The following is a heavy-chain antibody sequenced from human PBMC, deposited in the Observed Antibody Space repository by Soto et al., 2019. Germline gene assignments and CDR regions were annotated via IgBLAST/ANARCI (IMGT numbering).Heavy chain of an antibody. Sequence: QVQLVESGGGLVKPGGSLRLSCAASGFTFSDYYMSWIRQAPGKGLEWVSYISTSTGYTNYADSVKGRFTISRENAKNSLYLQMNSLTAEDTAVYYCARRGSSENWFDPWGQGTLVTVSS. D-gene: IGHD6-19*01. J-gene: IGHJ5*02. V-gene: IGHV3-11*06. CDR2: ISTSTGYT. CDR1: GFTFSDYY. CDR3: ARRGSSENWFDP.